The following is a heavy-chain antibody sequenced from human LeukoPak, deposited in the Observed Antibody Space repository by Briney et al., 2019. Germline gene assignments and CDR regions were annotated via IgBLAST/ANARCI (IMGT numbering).Heavy chain of an antibody. V-gene: IGHV3-30*18. Sequence: GRSLRLSCAASGFTFSSYGMHWVRQAPGKGLEWVAVISYDGSNKYYADSVKGRFTISRDNSKNTLCLQMNSLRAEDTAVYYCAKGVNGMDVWGQGTTVTVSS. CDR3: AKGVNGMDV. J-gene: IGHJ6*02. CDR1: GFTFSSYG. D-gene: IGHD2-21*01. CDR2: ISYDGSNK.